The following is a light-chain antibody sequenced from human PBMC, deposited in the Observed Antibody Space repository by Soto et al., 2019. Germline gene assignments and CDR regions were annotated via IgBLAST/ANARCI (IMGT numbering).Light chain of an antibody. J-gene: IGKJ1*01. V-gene: IGKV3-11*01. CDR1: QSVSSY. Sequence: EIVLTQSPATLSLSPGERATLSCRASQSVSSYLAWYQQRPGQAPRLLIYDASDRAPGTPARFSGSGSGTDYTLTISSLESEDFAVYYCQQRSNWPRTFGQGTKVEIK. CDR2: DAS. CDR3: QQRSNWPRT.